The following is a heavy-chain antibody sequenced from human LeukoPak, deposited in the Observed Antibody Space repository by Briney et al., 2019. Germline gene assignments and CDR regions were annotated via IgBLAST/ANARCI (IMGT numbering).Heavy chain of an antibody. CDR3: ARRRPYSSSFNYYYYYGMDV. V-gene: IGHV4-39*01. CDR1: GGSISSSSYY. J-gene: IGHJ6*02. Sequence: PSETLSLTCTVSGGSISSSSYYWGWIRQPPGKGLEWIGSIYYSGSTYYNPSLKSRVTISVDTSKNQFSLKLSSVTAADTAAYYCARRRPYSSSFNYYYYYGMDVWGQGTTVTVSS. D-gene: IGHD6-6*01. CDR2: IYYSGST.